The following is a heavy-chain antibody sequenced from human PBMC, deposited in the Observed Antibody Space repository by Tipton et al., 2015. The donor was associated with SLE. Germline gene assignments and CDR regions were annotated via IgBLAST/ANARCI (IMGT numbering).Heavy chain of an antibody. CDR1: GFNFSNSW. D-gene: IGHD6-13*01. V-gene: IGHV3-74*01. Sequence: GSLRLSCEVCGFNFSNSWMHWVRQVPGKGLVWVSRINSDESRTSYADSVKGRFTISRDNGKNTLFLQMNSLRAEDTAVYYCARASSIVAAGPNAFDIWGQGTMVTVSS. CDR3: ARASSIVAAGPNAFDI. J-gene: IGHJ3*02. CDR2: INSDESRT.